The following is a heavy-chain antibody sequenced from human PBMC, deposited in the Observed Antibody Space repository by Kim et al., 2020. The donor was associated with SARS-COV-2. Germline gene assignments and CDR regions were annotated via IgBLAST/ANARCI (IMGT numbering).Heavy chain of an antibody. Sequence: GGSLRLSCEASGFTFDAFPMHWVRQAPGKGLEWVSLITYNGVYSYYADSVKGRFIISRDNSRNSLFLQMNALSTDDTAFYYCAKDNVPYDSSSSLDYWGQGTLVTVSS. CDR2: ITYNGVYS. V-gene: IGHV3-43*01. J-gene: IGHJ4*02. CDR1: GFTFDAFP. D-gene: IGHD3-22*01. CDR3: AKDNVPYDSSSSLDY.